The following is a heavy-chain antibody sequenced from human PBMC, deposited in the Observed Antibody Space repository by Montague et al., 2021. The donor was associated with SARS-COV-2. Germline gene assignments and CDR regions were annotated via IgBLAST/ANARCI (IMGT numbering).Heavy chain of an antibody. V-gene: IGHV4-34*01. Sequence: SETLSLTCTVSGGSISSYYWSWIRQPPGKGLERIGEINHSGSTNYNPSLKSRVTISVDTSKNQFSLKLSSVTAADTAAYYCARGPRITMIVVVITDIWFDPWGQGTLVTVSS. CDR2: INHSGST. D-gene: IGHD3-22*01. CDR1: GGSISSYY. J-gene: IGHJ5*02. CDR3: ARGPRITMIVVVITDIWFDP.